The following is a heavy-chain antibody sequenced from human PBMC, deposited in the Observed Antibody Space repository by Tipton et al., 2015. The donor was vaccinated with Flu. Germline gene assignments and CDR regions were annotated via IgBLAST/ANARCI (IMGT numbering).Heavy chain of an antibody. Sequence: TLSLTCTVSGGSISTYYWSWIRQPPGKGLEWIGYIYYSGSTNYNPSLKSRVTISVDTSKNQFSLKLSSVTAADTAVYYCARHEARSSWGTITSAFDYWGQGTLVTVSS. V-gene: IGHV4-59*08. CDR1: GGSISTYY. J-gene: IGHJ4*02. CDR2: IYYSGST. D-gene: IGHD6-13*01. CDR3: ARHEARSSWGTITSAFDY.